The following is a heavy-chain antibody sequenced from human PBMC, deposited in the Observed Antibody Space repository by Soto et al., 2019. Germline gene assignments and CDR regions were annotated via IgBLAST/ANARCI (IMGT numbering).Heavy chain of an antibody. CDR2: ISYDGGNR. J-gene: IGHJ5*02. Sequence: QVQLVESGGGVVQPGRSLRLSCSVSGFTFSTYGMYWVRQAPGKGLEWVAIISYDGGNRNYADSVRGRFTISRDNSKNTLFLHMNSLTTEDTAVYYCVKHRTEYETGRGLDPWGQGTLVTVSS. D-gene: IGHD1-1*01. CDR1: GFTFSTYG. CDR3: VKHRTEYETGRGLDP. V-gene: IGHV3-30*18.